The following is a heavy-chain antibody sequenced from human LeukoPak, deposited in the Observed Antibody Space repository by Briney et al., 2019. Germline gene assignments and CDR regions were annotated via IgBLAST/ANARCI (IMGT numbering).Heavy chain of an antibody. Sequence: GGSLRLSCAASGFTLSDYSMNWVRQAPGKGLEWVSSISSSSNYIYYADSVKGRFTISRDNAKNSLYLQMNSLRTEDTALYYCAKDIWPHIVVVTATPDYWGQGTLVTVSS. CDR1: GFTLSDYS. J-gene: IGHJ4*02. V-gene: IGHV3-21*04. CDR2: ISSSSNYI. CDR3: AKDIWPHIVVVTATPDY. D-gene: IGHD2-21*02.